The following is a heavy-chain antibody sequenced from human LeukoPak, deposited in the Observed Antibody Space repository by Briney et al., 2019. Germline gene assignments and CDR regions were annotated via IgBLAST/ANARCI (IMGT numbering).Heavy chain of an antibody. V-gene: IGHV3-48*03. D-gene: IGHD3-10*02. J-gene: IGHJ6*04. CDR1: GFTFSGSA. CDR2: ISSSGSTI. CDR3: AELGITMIGGV. Sequence: GGSLKLSCAASGFTFSGSAMHWVRQASGKGLEWVSYISSSGSTIYYADSVKGRFTISRDNAKNSLYLQMNSLRAEDTAVYYCAELGITMIGGVWGKGTTVTISS.